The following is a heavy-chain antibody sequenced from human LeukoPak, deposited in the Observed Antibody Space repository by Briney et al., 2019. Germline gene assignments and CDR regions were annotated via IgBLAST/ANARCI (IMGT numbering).Heavy chain of an antibody. CDR1: GYTFTNNY. V-gene: IGHV1-46*01. J-gene: IGHJ4*02. CDR3: AREPGKSGSGTNYLFDY. Sequence: ASVKVSCKTSGYTFTNNYIHWVRQAPGQGLEWMGLINPSGGSTSYAQKFQDRVTMTRDTSTSTVYMELSSLRSEDTAVYYCAREPGKSGSGTNYLFDYWGQGTLVTVSS. CDR2: INPSGGST. D-gene: IGHD3-10*01.